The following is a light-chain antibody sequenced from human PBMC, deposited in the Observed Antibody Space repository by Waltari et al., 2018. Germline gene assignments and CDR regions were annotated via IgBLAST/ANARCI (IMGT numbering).Light chain of an antibody. J-gene: IGLJ1*01. V-gene: IGLV2-8*01. CDR2: EVS. Sequence: QSALTQPPSASGSPGQSVTISCTGTGSGGSVSWYQQLPGKAPKLLIYEVSKRPSGVPYRFSGPKSGNTASLTVSGLQAEDEGDYYCSSDAVSNNFYDFGSGTKVTVL. CDR3: SSDAVSNNFYD. CDR1: GSGGS.